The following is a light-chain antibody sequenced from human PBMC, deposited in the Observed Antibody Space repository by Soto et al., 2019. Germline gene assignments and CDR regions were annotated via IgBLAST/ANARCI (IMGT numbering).Light chain of an antibody. CDR1: FSDIAVFNY. Sequence: PGQSITISCTGSFSDIAVFNYVSWYQQYPGRAPKLLIYQVTSRASGVSHRFSGSKSGNTASLTISGLQPEDEAEYYCNSYSSTNFYVFGTGTKVTVL. CDR3: NSYSSTNFYV. CDR2: QVT. V-gene: IGLV2-14*01. J-gene: IGLJ1*01.